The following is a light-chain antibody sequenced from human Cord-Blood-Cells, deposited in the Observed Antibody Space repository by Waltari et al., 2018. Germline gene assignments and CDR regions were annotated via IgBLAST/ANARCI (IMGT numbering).Light chain of an antibody. CDR3: QQYNNWPPLT. CDR2: GAS. Sequence: EIVMTQSPATLSVSPGERATLSCRASQSVSSNLAWYQQKPGQAPRLIIYGASTRATGIPARFSGSGSGTEFTLTISSLQSEDFAVYYCQQYNNWPPLTFGGGTKLEIK. J-gene: IGKJ4*01. CDR1: QSVSSN. V-gene: IGKV3-15*01.